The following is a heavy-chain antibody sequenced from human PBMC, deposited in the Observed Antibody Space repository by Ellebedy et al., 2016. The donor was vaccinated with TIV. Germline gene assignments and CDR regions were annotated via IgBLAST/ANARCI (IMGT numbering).Heavy chain of an antibody. CDR3: ARDQEGATIDY. V-gene: IGHV1-18*01. CDR1: GYTFTSYG. Sequence: ASVKVSXXASGYTFTSYGISWVRQAPGQGLEWMGWISAYNGNTNYAQKLQGRVTMTTDTSTSTAYMELRSLRSDDTAVYYCARDQEGATIDYWGQGTLVTVSS. D-gene: IGHD5-12*01. J-gene: IGHJ4*02. CDR2: ISAYNGNT.